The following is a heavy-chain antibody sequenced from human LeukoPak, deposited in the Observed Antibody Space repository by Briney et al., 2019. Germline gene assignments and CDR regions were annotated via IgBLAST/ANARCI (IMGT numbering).Heavy chain of an antibody. J-gene: IGHJ6*03. CDR3: AKGYSEYYYYMVV. V-gene: IGHV3-30*02. CDR1: GFTFSSYG. D-gene: IGHD6-13*01. CDR2: IRYDGSNK. Sequence: PGGSLRLSCAASGFTFSSYGMHWVRQAPGKGLEWVAFIRYDGSNKYYADSVKGRFTISRDNSKNSLYLQMNSLRAEDTALYYCAKGYSEYYYYMVVWGKGTTVTVSS.